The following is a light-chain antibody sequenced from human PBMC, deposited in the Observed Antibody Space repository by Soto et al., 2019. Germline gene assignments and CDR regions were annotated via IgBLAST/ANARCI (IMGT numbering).Light chain of an antibody. J-gene: IGKJ4*01. Sequence: EIVMTQSPATLSVSPGERATLSCRASQSVYSNLAWYQQKPGQAPRFLIYGAYTRAIGIQARFSGSGSETDFTLTISSLQPEDSATYYCQQTNTFPLTFGGGTKVDIK. CDR2: GAY. CDR1: QSVYSN. CDR3: QQTNTFPLT. V-gene: IGKV3-15*01.